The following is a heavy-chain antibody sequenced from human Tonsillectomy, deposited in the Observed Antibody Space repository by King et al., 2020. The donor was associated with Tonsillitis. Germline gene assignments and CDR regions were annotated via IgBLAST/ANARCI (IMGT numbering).Heavy chain of an antibody. D-gene: IGHD4-23*01. Sequence: VQLVESGGGVVQPGRSLRLSCAASGFTFNNYGMHWVRQAPGKGLEWVAVISYDGRTKYYADSVMGRFTISRDNSKNTLYLQMNFLRAEDTAVYYCARDPDYGGNYGFDYWGQGTLVTVSS. CDR3: ARDPDYGGNYGFDY. CDR1: GFTFNNYG. CDR2: ISYDGRTK. J-gene: IGHJ4*02. V-gene: IGHV3-33*05.